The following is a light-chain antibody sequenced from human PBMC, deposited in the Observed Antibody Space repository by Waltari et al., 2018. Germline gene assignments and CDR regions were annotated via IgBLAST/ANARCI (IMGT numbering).Light chain of an antibody. Sequence: QSALTQPRSVSASPGQSVTISCTGTSHAICGYVYVSWYQQYPGRAPRLLIFDVSQRPSGVPDRFSGSKSGTKASLTISGLQSDDEADYYCFAYAGTYTYLFGTGTRVTVL. CDR3: FAYAGTYTYL. J-gene: IGLJ1*01. V-gene: IGLV2-11*01. CDR2: DVS. CDR1: SHAICGYVY.